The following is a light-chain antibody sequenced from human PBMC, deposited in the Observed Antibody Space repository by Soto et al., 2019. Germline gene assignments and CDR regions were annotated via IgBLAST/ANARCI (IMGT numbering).Light chain of an antibody. J-gene: IGKJ1*01. CDR2: LAS. CDR1: QAILNNY. V-gene: IGKV3-20*01. Sequence: DIVLTQSPGTLSLSPGERATLSCRTSQAILNNYLAWFQQKPGQAPRLLIYLASNGAAGIPDSFSGSGSGTDFTLTISRLEPEDFAVYYGQHFGTPPWTFGQGTKVEI. CDR3: QHFGTPPWT.